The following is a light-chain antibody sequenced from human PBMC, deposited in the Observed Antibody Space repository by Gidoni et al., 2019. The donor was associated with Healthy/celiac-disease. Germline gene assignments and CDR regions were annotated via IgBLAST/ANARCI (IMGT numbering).Light chain of an antibody. V-gene: IGLV2-23*02. CDR1: SSDVVSYNL. Sequence: QSAMPQPASVSGSPGQSITISCTGTSSDVVSYNLVSWYQQHPGKAPKLMIYEVSKRPSGVSNRFSGSKSGNTASLTISGLQAEDEADYYCCSYAGSSTLGPFGTGTKVTVL. J-gene: IGLJ1*01. CDR3: CSYAGSSTLGP. CDR2: EVS.